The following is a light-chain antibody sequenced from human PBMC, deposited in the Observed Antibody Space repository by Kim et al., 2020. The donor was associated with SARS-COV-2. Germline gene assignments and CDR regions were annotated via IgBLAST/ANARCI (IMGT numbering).Light chain of an antibody. J-gene: IGKJ5*01. V-gene: IGKV1-39*01. CDR3: QQSYSIPIT. Sequence: ASLGDRVTITCRSSQNIITYLNWYQQKPGKAPTLLIHAASSLQSGVPSRFSGGRSGTDFTLTISSLQADDFATYYCQQSYSIPITFGQGTRLEIK. CDR2: AAS. CDR1: QNIITY.